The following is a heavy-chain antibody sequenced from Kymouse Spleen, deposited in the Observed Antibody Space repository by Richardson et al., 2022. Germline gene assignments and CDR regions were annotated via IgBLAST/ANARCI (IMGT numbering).Heavy chain of an antibody. Sequence: EVQLVESGGGLVQPGGSLRLSCAASGFTFSSYWMSWVRQAPGKGLEWVANIKQDGSEKYYVDSVKGRFTISRDNAKNSLYLQMNSLRAEDTAVYYCARDRAARPGYYGMDVWGQGTTVTVSS. D-gene: IGHD6-6*01. CDR3: ARDRAARPGYYGMDV. V-gene: IGHV3-7*01. CDR2: IKQDGSEK. CDR1: GFTFSSYW. J-gene: IGHJ6*02.